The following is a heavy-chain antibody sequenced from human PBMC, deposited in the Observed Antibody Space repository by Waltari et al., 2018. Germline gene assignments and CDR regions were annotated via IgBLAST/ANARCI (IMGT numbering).Heavy chain of an antibody. CDR1: GYTFSGHH. V-gene: IGHV1-2*02. CDR3: ARWTFYYESDWFDP. CDR2: IDPNSGDT. Sequence: QVQLVQSGAAVKKPGASVKVSCKPSGYTFSGHHMHWVRQAPGQGLEWMGWIDPNSGDTNYAQKFQGRVTLTRDTSISTAYLELSRLRSDDTAIYYCARWTFYYESDWFDPWGQGTLVTVSS. J-gene: IGHJ5*02. D-gene: IGHD3-22*01.